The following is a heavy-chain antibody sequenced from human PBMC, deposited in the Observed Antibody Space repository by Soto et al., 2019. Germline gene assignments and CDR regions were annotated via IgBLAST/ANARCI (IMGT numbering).Heavy chain of an antibody. CDR1: GFTFSSYA. J-gene: IGHJ4*02. D-gene: IGHD6-19*01. Sequence: GSLRLSCAASGFTFSSYAMSWVRQAPGKGLEWVSAISGSGGSTYYADSVKGRFTISRDNSKNTLYLQMNSLRAEDTAVYYCASDRAVAGFRTLDYWGQGTLVTVSS. CDR3: ASDRAVAGFRTLDY. CDR2: ISGSGGST. V-gene: IGHV3-23*01.